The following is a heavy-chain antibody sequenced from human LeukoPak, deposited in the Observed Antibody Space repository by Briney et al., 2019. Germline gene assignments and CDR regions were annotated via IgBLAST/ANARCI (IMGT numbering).Heavy chain of an antibody. Sequence: PGGSLRLSCAASGFTFSSYAMHWVRQAPGKGLEWVANIKQDGSEKYYVDSVKGRFTISRDNAKNSLYLQMNSLRAEDTAVYYCASSYSSSFNWFDPWGQGTLVTVSS. D-gene: IGHD6-6*01. V-gene: IGHV3-7*01. CDR2: IKQDGSEK. CDR1: GFTFSSYA. J-gene: IGHJ5*02. CDR3: ASSYSSSFNWFDP.